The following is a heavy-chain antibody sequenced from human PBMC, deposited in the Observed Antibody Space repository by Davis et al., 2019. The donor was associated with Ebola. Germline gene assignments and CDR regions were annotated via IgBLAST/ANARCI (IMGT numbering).Heavy chain of an antibody. CDR1: GFTFSDYY. D-gene: IGHD3-3*01. CDR2: ISYDGSNK. CDR3: AKDRSGGYYDFWSGYYTGIEFDY. V-gene: IGHV3-30*18. J-gene: IGHJ4*02. Sequence: GGSLRLSCAASGFTFSDYYMSWIRQAPGKGLEWVAVISYDGSNKYYADSVKGRFTISRDNSKNSLYLQMNSLRTEDTAFYYCAKDRSGGYYDFWSGYYTGIEFDYWGQGTLVTVSS.